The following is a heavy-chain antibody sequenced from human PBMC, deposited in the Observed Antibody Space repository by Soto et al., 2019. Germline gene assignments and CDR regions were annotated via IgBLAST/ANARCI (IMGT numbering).Heavy chain of an antibody. CDR2: IKSKTDGGTT. J-gene: IGHJ4*02. V-gene: IGHV3-15*07. CDR3: TPIAVAGYYYFDY. Sequence: YAASDLTISNAWVNWVSKAPGKGLEWVGRIKSKTDGGTTDYAAPVKGRFTISRDDSKNTLYLQMNSLKTEDTAVYYCTPIAVAGYYYFDYWGQGTLVTVSS. D-gene: IGHD6-19*01. CDR1: DLTISNAW.